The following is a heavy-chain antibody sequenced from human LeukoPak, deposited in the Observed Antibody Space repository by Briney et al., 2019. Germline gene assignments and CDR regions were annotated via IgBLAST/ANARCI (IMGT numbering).Heavy chain of an antibody. D-gene: IGHD3-10*01. Sequence: PGGSLRLSCAASGFTFSSYSMNWVRQAPGKGLEWVSSISSSSSYIYYADSVKGRFTISRDNAKNSLYLQMNSLRAEDTAVYYCARRPPRGNWFDPWGQGTLVTVSS. CDR2: ISSSSSYI. CDR3: ARRPPRGNWFDP. V-gene: IGHV3-21*01. CDR1: GFTFSSYS. J-gene: IGHJ5*02.